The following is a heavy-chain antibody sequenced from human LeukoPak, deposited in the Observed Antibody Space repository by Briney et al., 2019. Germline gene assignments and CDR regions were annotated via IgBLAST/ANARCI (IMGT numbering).Heavy chain of an antibody. CDR2: ISSSGSTI. D-gene: IGHD3-10*02. CDR1: GFTFSSYS. CDR3: AELGITMIGGV. J-gene: IGHJ6*04. Sequence: GGSLRLSCAVSGFTFSSYSMNWVRQAPGKGLEWVSYISSSGSTIYYTDSVKGRFTISRDNAKNSLYLQMNSLRAEDTAVYYCAELGITMIGGVWGKGTTVTISS. V-gene: IGHV3-48*04.